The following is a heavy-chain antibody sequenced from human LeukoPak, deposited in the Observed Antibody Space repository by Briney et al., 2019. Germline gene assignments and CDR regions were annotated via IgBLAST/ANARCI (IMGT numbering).Heavy chain of an antibody. CDR1: GGSFSGYY. CDR3: ARGPLAAVLMVYAKRNYDSSGYFDY. D-gene: IGHD2-8*01. V-gene: IGHV4-34*01. CDR2: INHSGST. J-gene: IGHJ4*02. Sequence: SETLSLTCAVYGGSFSGYYWSWIRQPPGKGLEWIGEINHSGSTNYNPSLKSRVTISVDTSKNQFSLKLSSVTAADTAVYYCARGPLAAVLMVYAKRNYDSSGYFDYWGQGTLVTVSS.